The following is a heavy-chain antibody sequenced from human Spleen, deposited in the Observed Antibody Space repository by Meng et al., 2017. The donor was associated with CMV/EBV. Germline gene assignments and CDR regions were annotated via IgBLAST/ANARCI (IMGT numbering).Heavy chain of an antibody. CDR2: VSAYNGNT. Sequence: ASVKVSCKASGYTFTSYGINWVRRAPGQGLEWMGWVSAYNGNTKYAQKVQGRVTMTTDTSTRTVYMEFTSLTSDDTAVYYCARYRTPQSGDSTGDWFDPWGQGTLVTVSS. V-gene: IGHV1-18*01. CDR1: GYTFTSYG. D-gene: IGHD1-14*01. J-gene: IGHJ5*02. CDR3: ARYRTPQSGDSTGDWFDP.